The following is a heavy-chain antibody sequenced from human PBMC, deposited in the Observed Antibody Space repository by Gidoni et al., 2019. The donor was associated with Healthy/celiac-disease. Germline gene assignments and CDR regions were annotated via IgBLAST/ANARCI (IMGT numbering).Heavy chain of an antibody. CDR3: ARGWLWVDY. D-gene: IGHD5-18*01. J-gene: IGHJ4*02. V-gene: IGHV4-34*01. CDR2: INHSGSA. Sequence: QVQLQQWGAGLLKPSETLYLTCAAYGGSFSGYYWSWIRQPPGKGLEWVGEINHSGSANSNPSLKSRVTISVDTSKNQFSLKLSSVTAADTAVYYCARGWLWVDYWGQGTLVTVSS. CDR1: GGSFSGYY.